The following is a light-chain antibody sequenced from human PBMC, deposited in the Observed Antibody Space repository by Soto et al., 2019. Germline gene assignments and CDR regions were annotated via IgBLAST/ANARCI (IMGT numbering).Light chain of an antibody. CDR3: QQSYSTPWT. CDR2: AAS. Sequence: DIQMTQSPSSLSASVGDRVTITCRASQSISSYFNWYQQKPGKAPKLLIYAASSLQSGVPSRFSGSGSGTDFTLTISSLQPEEFATYYCQQSYSTPWTFGQGTKVAIK. V-gene: IGKV1-39*01. J-gene: IGKJ1*01. CDR1: QSISSY.